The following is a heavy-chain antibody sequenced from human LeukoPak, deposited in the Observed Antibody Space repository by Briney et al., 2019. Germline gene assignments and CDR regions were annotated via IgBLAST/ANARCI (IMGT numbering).Heavy chain of an antibody. V-gene: IGHV3-30*18. J-gene: IGHJ6*02. CDR2: ISYDGSNK. D-gene: IGHD6-19*01. Sequence: PGRSLRLSCAASGFTSSSYGMHWVRQAPGKGLEWVAVISYDGSNKYYADSVKGRFTISRDNSKNTLYLQMNSLRAEDTAVYYCANSLVAVAGSYYYYYGMDVWGQGTTVTVSS. CDR1: GFTSSSYG. CDR3: ANSLVAVAGSYYYYYGMDV.